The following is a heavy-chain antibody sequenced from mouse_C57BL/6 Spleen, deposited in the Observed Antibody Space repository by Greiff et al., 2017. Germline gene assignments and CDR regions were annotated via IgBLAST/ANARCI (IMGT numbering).Heavy chain of an antibody. CDR2: ISSGSSTI. V-gene: IGHV5-17*01. CDR1: GFTFSDYG. Sequence: EVQLVESGGGLVKPGGSLKLSCAASGFTFSDYGMHWVRQAPEKGLEWVAYISSGSSTIYYADTVKGRFTISRDNARNTLFLQMTSLRSEDTAMYYGATYYYGSSSYAMDYWGQGTSVTVSS. J-gene: IGHJ4*01. D-gene: IGHD1-1*01. CDR3: ATYYYGSSSYAMDY.